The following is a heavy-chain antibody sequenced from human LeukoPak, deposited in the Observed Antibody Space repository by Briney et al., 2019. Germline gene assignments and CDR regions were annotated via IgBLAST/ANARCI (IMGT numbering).Heavy chain of an antibody. Sequence: SETLSLTCTVSGGSISSYYWSWIRQPPGKGLEWIGYIYATGSTSYNPSLKSRVTISVDTSKNQFSLNLRSVTAADTAVYCCARSPAIFGVAERFDYWGQGTLVTVSS. CDR2: IYATGST. CDR3: ARSPAIFGVAERFDY. J-gene: IGHJ4*02. V-gene: IGHV4-4*09. CDR1: GGSISSYY. D-gene: IGHD3-3*01.